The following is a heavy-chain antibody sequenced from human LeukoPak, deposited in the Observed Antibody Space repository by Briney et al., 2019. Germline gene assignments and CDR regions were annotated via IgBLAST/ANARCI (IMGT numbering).Heavy chain of an antibody. V-gene: IGHV1-69*06. CDR2: IIPIFGTA. CDR3: ARDHPYYYDSSGYYYAN. Sequence: ASVKVSCKASGGTFSSYAISWVRQAPGQGLEWMGGIIPIFGTANYAQKFQGRVTITADKSTSTAYMELSSLRSEDTAVYYCARDHPYYYDSSGYYYANWGQGTLVTVSS. CDR1: GGTFSSYA. D-gene: IGHD3-22*01. J-gene: IGHJ4*02.